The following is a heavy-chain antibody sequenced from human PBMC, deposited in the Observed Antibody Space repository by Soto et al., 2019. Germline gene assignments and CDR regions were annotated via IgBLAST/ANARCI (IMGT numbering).Heavy chain of an antibody. Sequence: QLQLQESGSGLVKPSQTLSLTCAVSGGSISSGGYSWSWIRQPPGKGLEWIGYIYHSGSTYYNPSLKSRVTISVDRSKNQFSLKLSSVTAADTAVYYCARVVGDYVWGSYRYGIFDYWGQGTLVTVSS. V-gene: IGHV4-30-2*01. CDR1: GGSISSGGYS. CDR2: IYHSGST. D-gene: IGHD3-16*02. CDR3: ARVVGDYVWGSYRYGIFDY. J-gene: IGHJ4*02.